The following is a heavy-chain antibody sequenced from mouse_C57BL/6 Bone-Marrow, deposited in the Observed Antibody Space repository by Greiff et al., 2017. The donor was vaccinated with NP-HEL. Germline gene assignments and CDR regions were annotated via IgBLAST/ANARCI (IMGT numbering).Heavy chain of an antibody. Sequence: QVQLQQPGAELVKPGASVKMSCKASGYTFTSYWITWVKQRPGQGLEWIGDIYPGSGSTNYNEKFKSKATLTVDTSSSTAYMPLSSLTSEDSAVYYCARIYYYGSSNWYFDVWGTGTTVTVSS. CDR2: IYPGSGST. CDR1: GYTFTSYW. J-gene: IGHJ1*03. CDR3: ARIYYYGSSNWYFDV. D-gene: IGHD1-1*01. V-gene: IGHV1-55*01.